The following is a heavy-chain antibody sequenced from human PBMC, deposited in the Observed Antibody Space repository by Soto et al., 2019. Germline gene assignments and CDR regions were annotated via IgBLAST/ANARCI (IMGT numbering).Heavy chain of an antibody. V-gene: IGHV4-4*02. D-gene: IGHD2-21*02. Sequence: PSETLSLTCGVSGGTVASSHWWSWVRQSPGRGLEWIGNVYHTEDTNFNPSLQSRVTFSVDKSNNQFSLRLTSVTAADTAVYFCAREIVTAGGNNYFDPWGPGTLVTVSS. CDR3: AREIVTAGGNNYFDP. CDR2: VYHTEDT. CDR1: GGTVASSHW. J-gene: IGHJ5*02.